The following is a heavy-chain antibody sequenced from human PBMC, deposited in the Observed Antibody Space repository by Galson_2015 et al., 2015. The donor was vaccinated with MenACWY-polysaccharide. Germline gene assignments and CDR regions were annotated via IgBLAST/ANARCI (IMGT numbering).Heavy chain of an antibody. V-gene: IGHV3-48*02. D-gene: IGHD2-15*01. CDR3: ARVLKRLVVAHPDY. CDR2: ISSGGTI. CDR1: GFTFSSYS. J-gene: IGHJ4*02. Sequence: SLRLSCAASGFTFSSYSMNWVRQAPGKGLEWVSYISSGGTIYYADSVKGRFTISRDNAKNSLYLQMNSLRDDDTAVYYCARVLKRLVVAHPDYWGQGPLVTVAS.